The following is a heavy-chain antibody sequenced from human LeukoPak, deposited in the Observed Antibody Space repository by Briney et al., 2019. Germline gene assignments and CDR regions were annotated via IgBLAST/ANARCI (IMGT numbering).Heavy chain of an antibody. Sequence: GASVKVSCKASGYTFTSYGISWVRQAPGQGLEWMGWISAYNGNTNYAQKLQGRVTMTTDTSTSTAYMELRSLRSDDTAVYYCARDQYGSSWLGGMDVWGQGTTVTVSS. J-gene: IGHJ6*02. D-gene: IGHD6-13*01. CDR2: ISAYNGNT. CDR1: GYTFTSYG. CDR3: ARDQYGSSWLGGMDV. V-gene: IGHV1-18*01.